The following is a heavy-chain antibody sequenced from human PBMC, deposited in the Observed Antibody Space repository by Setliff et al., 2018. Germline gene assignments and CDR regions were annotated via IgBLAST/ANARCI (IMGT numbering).Heavy chain of an antibody. D-gene: IGHD1-26*01. V-gene: IGHV4-59*01. J-gene: IGHJ3*02. CDR3: ARWGENSGRPDWRAFDI. Sequence: SETLFLTCTVSGGSINNYHWNWIRQPPGKGLEWIGYVGYNGNTHYNPSLNSRVTMSVDTSKNQFSLKLTSVSAADTAVYYCARWGENSGRPDWRAFDIWGQGTMVTVS. CDR2: VGYNGNT. CDR1: GGSINNYH.